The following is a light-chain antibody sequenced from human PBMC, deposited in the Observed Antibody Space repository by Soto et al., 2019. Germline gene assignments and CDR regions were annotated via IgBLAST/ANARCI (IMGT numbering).Light chain of an antibody. CDR3: QQYNSYLFT. CDR2: GAS. J-gene: IGKJ3*01. V-gene: IGKV1-39*01. CDR1: QSISSY. Sequence: DIQMTQSPSSLSASVGDRVTITCRASQSISSYLNWYQQKPGKAPKFLIYGASSLPRGVPSRFSGGGSGTDFTLIISNLQPDDFATYYCQQYNSYLFTFGPGTKVDIK.